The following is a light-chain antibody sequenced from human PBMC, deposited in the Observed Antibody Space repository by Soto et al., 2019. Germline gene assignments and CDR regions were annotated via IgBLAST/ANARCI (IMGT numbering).Light chain of an antibody. J-gene: IGKJ5*01. CDR2: DAS. V-gene: IGKV3D-20*01. CDR1: QSVSSSY. CDR3: QQYGSAPPIT. Sequence: EIVLTQSPATLSLSPGGRATLSCGASQSVSSSYLAWYQQKPGLAPRLLIYDASSRATGIPDRFSGSGSGTDFTLTISRLEPEDFAVYYCQQYGSAPPITFGQGTRLEI.